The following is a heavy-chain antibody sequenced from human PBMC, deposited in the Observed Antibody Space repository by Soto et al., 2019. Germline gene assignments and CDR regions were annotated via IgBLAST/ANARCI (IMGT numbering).Heavy chain of an antibody. CDR2: ISSGGGHT. CDR3: AKVQEFCGYNCYTVDS. J-gene: IGHJ4*02. D-gene: IGHD2-21*02. V-gene: IGHV3-23*01. CDR1: GFTFSNSA. Sequence: EVQLLESGGGLAQPGGSLRLSCAASGFTFSNSAMSWVRQVPGKGLEWAAGISSGGGHTNYADSVKGRFTISRDIFKDTLYLKMNSLRAEDTALYYCAKVQEFCGYNCYTVDSWGQGALVTVSS.